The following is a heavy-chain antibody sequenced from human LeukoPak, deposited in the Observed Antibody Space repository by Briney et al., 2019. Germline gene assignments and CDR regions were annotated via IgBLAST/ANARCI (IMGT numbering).Heavy chain of an antibody. CDR3: ARDNSVGDIAWWFDP. CDR2: ITPSGGST. J-gene: IGHJ5*02. D-gene: IGHD1-26*01. V-gene: IGHV1-46*01. CDR1: GDTFTNYY. Sequence: GASVKVSCKASGDTFTNYYMHWVRQAPGQGLELLGLITPSGGSTWYAQKFQGRVTMTRDMSTSTDYMELSSLRSEDTAVYYCARDNSVGDIAWWFDPWGQGTLVTVSS.